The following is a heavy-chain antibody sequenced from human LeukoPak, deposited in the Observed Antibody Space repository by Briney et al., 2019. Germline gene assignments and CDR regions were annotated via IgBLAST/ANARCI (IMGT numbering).Heavy chain of an antibody. CDR3: ASSVGLPAAMFRLGVTSNNFDY. D-gene: IGHD2-2*01. J-gene: IGHJ4*02. CDR2: INPNSGGT. V-gene: IGHV1-2*02. Sequence: GASVKVSCKASGYTFTGYYMHWVRQAPGQGLEWMGWINPNSGGTNYAQKFQGRVTMTRDTSISTAYMELSRLRSDDTAVYYCASSVGLPAAMFRLGVTSNNFDYWGQGTLVTVSS. CDR1: GYTFTGYY.